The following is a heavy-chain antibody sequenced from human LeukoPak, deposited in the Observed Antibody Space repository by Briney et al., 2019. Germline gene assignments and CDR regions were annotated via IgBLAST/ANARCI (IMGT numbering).Heavy chain of an antibody. Sequence: GGSLRLSCAASGFTFSDYYMSWIRQAPGKGLEWVSYISSSGSTIYYADSVKGRFTISRDNAKNSLYLQMNSLRAEDTAVYCCTTDHYYDSSGYHNYFDYWGQGTLVTVSS. D-gene: IGHD3-22*01. V-gene: IGHV3-11*01. CDR3: TTDHYYDSSGYHNYFDY. J-gene: IGHJ4*02. CDR1: GFTFSDYY. CDR2: ISSSGSTI.